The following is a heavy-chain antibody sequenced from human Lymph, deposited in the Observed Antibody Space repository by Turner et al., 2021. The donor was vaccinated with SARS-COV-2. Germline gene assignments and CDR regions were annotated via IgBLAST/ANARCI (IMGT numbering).Heavy chain of an antibody. J-gene: IGHJ5*02. CDR2: ISGSGAST. CDR3: AKDGYDGIYCGGGSCYSGWFDP. V-gene: IGHV3-23*01. CDR1: GFTFSSYT. Sequence: EVQLLESGGGLVQPGGSLRLSCAASGFTFSSYTMSWVRQVPGKGLEWVSAISGSGASTYYADSVKGRFTISRDNSKNTLYLQMNSLRVEDTAVYYCAKDGYDGIYCGGGSCYSGWFDPWGQGTLVTVSS. D-gene: IGHD2-15*01.